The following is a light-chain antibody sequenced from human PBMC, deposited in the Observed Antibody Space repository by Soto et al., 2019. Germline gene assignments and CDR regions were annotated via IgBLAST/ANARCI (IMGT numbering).Light chain of an antibody. V-gene: IGKV1-5*01. CDR3: QQYNSYSL. CDR1: QSISSW. CDR2: DAS. J-gene: IGKJ1*01. Sequence: DIQMTQSHSTLSASVGDRVTITCRASQSISSWLAWYQQKPGKAPKLLIYDASSLESGVPSRFSGSGSGTEFTLTISSLQPDDFATYYCQQYNSYSLFGQGTKVDI.